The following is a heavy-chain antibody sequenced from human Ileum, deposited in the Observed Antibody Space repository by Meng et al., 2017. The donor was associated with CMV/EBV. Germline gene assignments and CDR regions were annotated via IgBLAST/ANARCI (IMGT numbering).Heavy chain of an antibody. D-gene: IGHD3-3*01. CDR3: ARYFCESGSCFIDY. J-gene: IGHJ4*01. V-gene: IGHV3-7*01. CDR2: KGRDGSET. Sequence: GESLKISCETSGFTLSNYWMTWVRQAPGKGLEWLAKKGRDGSETDYVDSLEGRFTISRDNAKNSMYLQMNNLRAEDTAVYYCARYFCESGSCFIDYWGHGRLVTVSS. CDR1: GFTLSNYW.